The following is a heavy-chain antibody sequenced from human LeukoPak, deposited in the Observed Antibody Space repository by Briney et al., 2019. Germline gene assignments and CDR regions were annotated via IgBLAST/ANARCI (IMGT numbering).Heavy chain of an antibody. CDR2: IYYSGST. D-gene: IGHD6-19*01. V-gene: IGHV4-59*01. CDR1: GGSISSYY. J-gene: IGHJ4*02. CDR3: ARGISSGWDLYFDY. Sequence: SETLSLTCTVSGGSISSYYWSWIRQPPGKGLEWIGYIYYSGSTNYNPSLKTRVTISVDTSKNQFSLKLSSVTAADTAVYYCARGISSGWDLYFDYWGQGTLVTVSS.